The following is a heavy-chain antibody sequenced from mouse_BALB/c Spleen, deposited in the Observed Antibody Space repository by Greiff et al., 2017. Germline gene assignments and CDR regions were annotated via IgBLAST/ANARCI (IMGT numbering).Heavy chain of an antibody. CDR2: ISYDGSN. J-gene: IGHJ4*01. CDR3: ARGGGNRNYYAMDY. Sequence: EVQLQQSGPGLVKPSQSLSLTCSVTGYSITSGYYWNWIRQFPGNKLEWMGYISYDGSNNYNPSLKNRISITRDTSKNQFFLKLNSVTTEDTATYYCARGGGNRNYYAMDYWGQGTSVTVSS. D-gene: IGHD2-1*01. V-gene: IGHV3-6*02. CDR1: GYSITSGYY.